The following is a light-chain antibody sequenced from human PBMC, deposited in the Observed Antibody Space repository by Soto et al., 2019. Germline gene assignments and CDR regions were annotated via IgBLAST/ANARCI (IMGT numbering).Light chain of an antibody. CDR1: QSISSY. CDR2: AAS. J-gene: IGKJ3*01. Sequence: DIPMTQSQSSLSASVGDRFTITCRARQSISSYSNWYQQKPGKAPKLLIYAASSLQSGVPSRFSGSGSGTDFTLTISRLQPEDFATYYCQQSYSPRVTFVPGTKVDIK. CDR3: QQSYSPRVT. V-gene: IGKV1-39*01.